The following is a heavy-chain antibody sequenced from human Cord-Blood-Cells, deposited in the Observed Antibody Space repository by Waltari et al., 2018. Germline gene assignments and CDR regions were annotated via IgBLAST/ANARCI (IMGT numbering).Heavy chain of an antibody. CDR3: ARCWDY. Sequence: QVQLVESGGGVVQPGRSLRLSCAASGFTFRSHGMHWVRQAPGKGLEWVAVISYDGSNKYYADSVKGRFTISRDNSKNTLYLQMNSLRAEDTAVYYCARCWDYWGQGTLVTVSS. V-gene: IGHV3-30*03. J-gene: IGHJ4*02. CDR1: GFTFRSHG. CDR2: ISYDGSNK.